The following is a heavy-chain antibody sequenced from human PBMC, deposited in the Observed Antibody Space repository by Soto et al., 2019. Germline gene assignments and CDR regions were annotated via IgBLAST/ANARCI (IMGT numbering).Heavy chain of an antibody. J-gene: IGHJ6*02. V-gene: IGHV1-69*06. CDR1: GGTFSSYA. CDR2: IIPIFGTA. CDR3: ARGGIAVADENYYYYGMDV. D-gene: IGHD6-19*01. Sequence: SVKVSCKASGGTFSSYAISWVRQAPGQGLEWMGGIIPIFGTANYAQKFQGRVTITADKSTSTAYMELSSLRSEDTAVYYCARGGIAVADENYYYYGMDVWGQGTTVTVSS.